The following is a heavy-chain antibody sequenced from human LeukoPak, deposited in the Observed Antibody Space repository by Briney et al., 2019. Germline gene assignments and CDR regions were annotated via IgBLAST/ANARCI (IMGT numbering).Heavy chain of an antibody. CDR2: IKQDGSEK. Sequence: PGGSLRLSCAASVFTFSSYWMSWVRQAPGKGLEWVANIKQDGSEKYYVDSVKGRFTISRDNAKNSLYLQMNSLRAEDTAVYYCARTVRFFGTSWGQGTLVTVSS. V-gene: IGHV3-7*01. J-gene: IGHJ5*02. D-gene: IGHD3-3*01. CDR3: ARTVRFFGTS. CDR1: VFTFSSYW.